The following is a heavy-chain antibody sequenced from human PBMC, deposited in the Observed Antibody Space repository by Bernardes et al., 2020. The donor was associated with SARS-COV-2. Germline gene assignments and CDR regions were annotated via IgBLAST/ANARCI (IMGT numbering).Heavy chain of an antibody. CDR1: GASINNYY. J-gene: IGHJ4*02. V-gene: IGHV4-59*01. Sequence: ETLSLTCTVAGASINNYYWSWIRQPPGKGLEWIGYIYSTGRTNYNPSLKSRVTMSVDTSKSQFSLKLSSVTAADTAIYYCARGGVVFFGSGGKFDYWGQGSLVTVS. D-gene: IGHD3-10*01. CDR2: IYSTGRT. CDR3: ARGGVVFFGSGGKFDY.